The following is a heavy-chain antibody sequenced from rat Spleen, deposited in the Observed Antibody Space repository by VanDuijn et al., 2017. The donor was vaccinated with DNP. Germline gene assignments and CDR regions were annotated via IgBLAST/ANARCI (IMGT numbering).Heavy chain of an antibody. CDR1: GFTFSDYN. D-gene: IGHD1-1*01. CDR3: ARQTTVPTGWFAY. CDR2: IISDGSRT. J-gene: IGHJ3*01. Sequence: EVQLVESGGGLVQPGRSLKLSCAASGFTFSDYNMAWVRQAPKKGLEWVATIISDGSRTYYRDSVKGRFTISRDNTKSTLYLQMDSLRSEDTATYYCARQTTVPTGWFAYWGQGTLVTVSS. V-gene: IGHV5S10*01.